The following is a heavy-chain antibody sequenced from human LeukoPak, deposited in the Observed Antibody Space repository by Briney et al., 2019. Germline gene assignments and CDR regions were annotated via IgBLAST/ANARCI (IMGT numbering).Heavy chain of an antibody. V-gene: IGHV1-69*01. CDR1: GGTFSRSG. CDR2: IIPIFGTV. J-gene: IGHJ4*02. Sequence: SVKVSCKASGGTFSRSGISWVRQAPGQGLEWMGGIIPIFGTVNYAQKFQGRVTITADESTSTAYTELTSLRSEDTAIYYCARDGAIFDSRGYYYLWWGQGTLVTVSS. D-gene: IGHD3-22*01. CDR3: ARDGAIFDSRGYYYLW.